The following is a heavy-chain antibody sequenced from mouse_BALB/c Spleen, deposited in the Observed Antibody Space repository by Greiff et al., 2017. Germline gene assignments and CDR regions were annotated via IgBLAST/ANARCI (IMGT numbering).Heavy chain of an antibody. CDR1: GYTFTSYW. Sequence: VKLVESGAELARPGASVKLSCKASGYTFTSYWMQWVKQRPGQGLEWIGAIYPGDGDTRYTQKFKGKATLTADKSSSTAYMQLSSLASEDSAVYYCGRYDFAMDYWGQGTSVTVSS. V-gene: IGHV1-87*01. D-gene: IGHD2-14*01. CDR3: GRYDFAMDY. CDR2: IYPGDGDT. J-gene: IGHJ4*01.